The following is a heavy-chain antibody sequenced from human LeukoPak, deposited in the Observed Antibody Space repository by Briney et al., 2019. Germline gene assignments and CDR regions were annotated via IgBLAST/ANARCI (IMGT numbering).Heavy chain of an antibody. Sequence: GASVDVSCKASGYTFTGHYMHWVRQAPGQGLEWMGWINPNSGGTNYAQKFQGRVTMTRDTSISTAYMELSRLRSDDTAVYYCAKDRARVGTMVDAFDMWGQGTMVTV. CDR1: GYTFTGHY. CDR2: INPNSGGT. V-gene: IGHV1-2*02. CDR3: AKDRARVGTMVDAFDM. D-gene: IGHD1-1*01. J-gene: IGHJ3*02.